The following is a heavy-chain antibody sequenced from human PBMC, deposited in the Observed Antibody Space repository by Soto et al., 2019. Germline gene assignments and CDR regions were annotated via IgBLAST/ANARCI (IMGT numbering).Heavy chain of an antibody. CDR3: AREILIIAARTSRAFDI. CDR1: GFTVSSNY. D-gene: IGHD6-6*01. J-gene: IGHJ3*02. CDR2: IYSGGST. Sequence: GGSLRLSCAASGFTVSSNYMSWVRQAPGKGLEWVSVIYSGGSTYYADSVKGRFTISRDNSKNTLYLQMNSLRAENTAVYYCAREILIIAARTSRAFDIWGQGTMVTVSS. V-gene: IGHV3-66*01.